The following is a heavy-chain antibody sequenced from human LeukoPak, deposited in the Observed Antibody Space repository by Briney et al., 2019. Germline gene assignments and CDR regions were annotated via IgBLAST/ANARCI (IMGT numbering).Heavy chain of an antibody. CDR3: ARVVAVAGSYYFDY. V-gene: IGHV1-8*01. D-gene: IGHD6-19*01. J-gene: IGHJ4*02. CDR2: MNPNSGNT. Sequence: ASVKVSCKASGYTFTSYDINWVRQATGQGLEWMGWMNPNSGNTGYAQKFQGRVTMTRNTSISTAYMELSGLRSEDTAVYYCARVVAVAGSYYFDYWGQGTLVTVSS. CDR1: GYTFTSYD.